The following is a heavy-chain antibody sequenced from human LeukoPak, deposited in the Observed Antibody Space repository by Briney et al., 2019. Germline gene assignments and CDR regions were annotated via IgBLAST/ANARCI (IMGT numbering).Heavy chain of an antibody. D-gene: IGHD3-16*02. J-gene: IGHJ4*02. Sequence: SETLSLTCTVSGGSISSRSYYWGWIRQPPGKGLEWIGNIYYSGSTNYNPSLKSRVTISVDTSKNQFSLKLSSVTAADTAVYYCARVSLLRLGELSWYYFDYWGQGTLVTVSS. V-gene: IGHV4-39*07. CDR2: IYYSGST. CDR1: GGSISSRSYY. CDR3: ARVSLLRLGELSWYYFDY.